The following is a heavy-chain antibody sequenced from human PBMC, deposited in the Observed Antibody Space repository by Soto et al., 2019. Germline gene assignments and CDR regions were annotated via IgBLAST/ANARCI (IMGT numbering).Heavy chain of an antibody. CDR3: ARDKITGLFDY. Sequence: SETLSLTCAVSGDSIIGTHWWSWVRRPPGKGLEFIGETHHSRGTNYNPSLKSRVTISVDTSKNQFSLKLTSVTAADTVVYYCARDKITGLFDYWGQGTLVTVSS. D-gene: IGHD2-8*02. J-gene: IGHJ4*02. CDR2: THHSRGT. V-gene: IGHV4-4*02. CDR1: GDSIIGTHW.